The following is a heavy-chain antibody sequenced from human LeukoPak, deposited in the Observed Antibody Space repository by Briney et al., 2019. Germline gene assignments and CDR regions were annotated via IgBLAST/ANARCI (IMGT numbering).Heavy chain of an antibody. CDR2: ISSSSHYT. D-gene: IGHD1-26*01. CDR3: ARVKVGTTNRFDY. J-gene: IGHJ4*02. Sequence: GGSLRLSCAASGFTFSDYYMTWIRQAPGKGLGCVSYISSSSHYTNYPDSVKGRFTISRDNAKNSLYLQMNSLRAEDTAVYYCARVKVGTTNRFDYWGQGTLVTVSS. CDR1: GFTFSDYY. V-gene: IGHV3-11*05.